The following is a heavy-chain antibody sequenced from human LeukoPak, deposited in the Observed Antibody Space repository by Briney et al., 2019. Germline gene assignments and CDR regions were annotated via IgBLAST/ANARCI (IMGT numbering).Heavy chain of an antibody. CDR2: ITTTSSFK. CDR3: SRGESTPFDY. D-gene: IGHD3-10*01. J-gene: IGHJ4*02. Sequence: GGSLRLSCAGSGFSFANYRMHWVRQAPGEGLEWVSCITTTSSFKFYADSVRGRFTISRDNAKASLYLQMSGLRPEDTAVYYCSRGESTPFDYWGQGILVTVSS. V-gene: IGHV3-21*01. CDR1: GFSFANYR.